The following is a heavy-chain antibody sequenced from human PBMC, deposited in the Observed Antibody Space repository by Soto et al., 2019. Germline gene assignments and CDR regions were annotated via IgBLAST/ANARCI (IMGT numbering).Heavy chain of an antibody. CDR1: GGSISSYY. Sequence: QVQLQESGPGLVKPSETLSLTCTVSGGSISSYYWSWIRQPPGKGLEWIGYIYYSGSTNYNPSLKRLVTISVDTSKNQFSLKLSSVTAADTAVYYCARLRVTTYYYYYYGMDVWGQGTTVTVSS. CDR2: IYYSGST. D-gene: IGHD4-17*01. V-gene: IGHV4-59*01. CDR3: ARLRVTTYYYYYYGMDV. J-gene: IGHJ6*02.